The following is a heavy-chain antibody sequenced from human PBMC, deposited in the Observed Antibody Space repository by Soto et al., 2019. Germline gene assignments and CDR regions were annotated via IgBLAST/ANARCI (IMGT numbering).Heavy chain of an antibody. Sequence: QVQLVQSGAEVKKPGSSVKVSCKASGGTFSSYAISWVRQAPGQGLEWMGGIIPIFGTANYAQKFQGRVTITADKSTITAYMELSSLRYEDTAVYYCARESYDYVWGSYRGDAFDIWGQGTMVTVSS. V-gene: IGHV1-69*06. CDR2: IIPIFGTA. CDR1: GGTFSSYA. D-gene: IGHD3-16*02. CDR3: ARESYDYVWGSYRGDAFDI. J-gene: IGHJ3*02.